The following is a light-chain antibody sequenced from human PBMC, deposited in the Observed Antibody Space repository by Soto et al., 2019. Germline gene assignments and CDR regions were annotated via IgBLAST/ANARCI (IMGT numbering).Light chain of an antibody. CDR1: XXXXSYA. CDR3: QTWGTGIRV. J-gene: IGLJ2*01. Sequence: QSALTQSPSASXXXXXXXXXXXXXXXXXXSYAIAWHQQQPQKGPRYLMKLNSDGSHSKGDGIPDRFSGSSSGAERYLTISSLQSEDEADYYCQTWGTGIRVFGGGTKVTVL. V-gene: IGLV4-69*02. CDR2: LNSDGSH.